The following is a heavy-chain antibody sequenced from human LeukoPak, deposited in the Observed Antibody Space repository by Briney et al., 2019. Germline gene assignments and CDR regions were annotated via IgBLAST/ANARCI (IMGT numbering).Heavy chain of an antibody. J-gene: IGHJ6*04. Sequence: SETLSLTCTVSGDSISSSNCYWGWIRQPPGKGLEWIGSIYDSGNIYFNPSLKSRVTISVDTSKNQFSLKLSSVTAADTAVYYCARVTGGDWWMDVWGKGTTVTISS. CDR3: ARVTGGDWWMDV. CDR1: GDSISSSNCY. CDR2: IYDSGNI. D-gene: IGHD2-21*02. V-gene: IGHV4-39*07.